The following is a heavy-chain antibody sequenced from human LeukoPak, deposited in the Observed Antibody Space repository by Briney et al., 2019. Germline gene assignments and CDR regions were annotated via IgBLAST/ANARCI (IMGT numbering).Heavy chain of an antibody. CDR3: ARDSLRFPEYYFDY. CDR2: ISSSSSYI. CDR1: GFTFSSYS. D-gene: IGHD5-12*01. V-gene: IGHV3-21*01. J-gene: IGHJ4*02. Sequence: TGGSLRLSCAASGFTFSSYSMNWVRQAPGKGLGWVSSISSSSSYIYYADSVKGRFTISRDNAKNSLYLQMNSLRAEDTAVYYCARDSLRFPEYYFDYWGQGTLVTVSS.